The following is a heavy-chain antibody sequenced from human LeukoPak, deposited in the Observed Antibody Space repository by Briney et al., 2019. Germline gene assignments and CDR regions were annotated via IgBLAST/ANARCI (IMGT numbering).Heavy chain of an antibody. Sequence: NPSETLSLTCSVSGDSIRNYYWSWIRQPAGKGLDWIGRIFTSGTTDYNPSLKSRLTMSVDTSRNYFSLKLTSVTAADTAVYYCARESKSYDGSGYHHDCWGQGALVTVSS. D-gene: IGHD3-22*01. J-gene: IGHJ4*02. V-gene: IGHV4-4*07. CDR3: ARESKSYDGSGYHHDC. CDR1: GDSIRNYY. CDR2: IFTSGTT.